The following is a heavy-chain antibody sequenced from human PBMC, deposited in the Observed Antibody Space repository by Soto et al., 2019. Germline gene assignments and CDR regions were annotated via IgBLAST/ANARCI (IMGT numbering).Heavy chain of an antibody. CDR3: ARLLTYGGYFDY. D-gene: IGHD2-8*01. CDR2: ISYDGSNK. J-gene: IGHJ4*02. CDR1: GFTFSSYA. Sequence: PGGSLRLSCAASGFTFSSYAMHWVRQAPGKGLEWVAVISYDGSNKYYADSVKGRFTISRDNSKNTLYLQMNSLRAEDTAVYYCARLLTYGGYFDYWGQGTLVTVSS. V-gene: IGHV3-30-3*01.